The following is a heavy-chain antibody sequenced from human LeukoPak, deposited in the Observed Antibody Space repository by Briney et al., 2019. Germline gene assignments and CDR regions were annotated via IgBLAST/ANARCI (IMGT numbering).Heavy chain of an antibody. Sequence: PPETLSLTCTVSGGSISSYYWSWIRQPPGKGLEWIGYIYYSGSTNYNPSLKSRVTISVDTSKNQFSLKLSSVTAADTAVYYCARVRYYYDSSGQNFDYWGQGTLVTVSS. CDR2: IYYSGST. V-gene: IGHV4-59*08. CDR3: ARVRYYYDSSGQNFDY. D-gene: IGHD3-22*01. J-gene: IGHJ4*02. CDR1: GGSISSYY.